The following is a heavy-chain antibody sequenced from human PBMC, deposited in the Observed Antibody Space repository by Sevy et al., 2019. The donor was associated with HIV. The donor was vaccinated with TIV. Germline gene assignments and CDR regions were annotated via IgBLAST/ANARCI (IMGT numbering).Heavy chain of an antibody. CDR1: GYTLTEFS. Sequence: ASVKVSCKISGYTLTEFSMHWERQVPGIGLEWMGSFDPEDAKTIYAQKFQGRVTMTEDTSTDTAYMELRSLRSEDTAMYYCAITREYYSDSSGYFDYWGQGTLVTVSS. D-gene: IGHD3-22*01. V-gene: IGHV1-24*01. J-gene: IGHJ4*02. CDR2: FDPEDAKT. CDR3: AITREYYSDSSGYFDY.